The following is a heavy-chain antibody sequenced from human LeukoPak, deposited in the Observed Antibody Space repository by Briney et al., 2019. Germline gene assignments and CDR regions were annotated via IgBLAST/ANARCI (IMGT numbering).Heavy chain of an antibody. CDR2: ISAYNGNT. V-gene: IGHV1-18*01. Sequence: ASVKVSCKASGYTFPSYGITGVGQPPGQGLEGMGWISAYNGNTNYAQKLQGRVTMTTDTSTSTAYMELRSLRSDDTAVYYCAKTGGSYYYYYYGMDVWGQGTTVTVSS. CDR3: AKTGGSYYYYYYGMDV. CDR1: GYTFPSYG. J-gene: IGHJ6*02. D-gene: IGHD1-26*01.